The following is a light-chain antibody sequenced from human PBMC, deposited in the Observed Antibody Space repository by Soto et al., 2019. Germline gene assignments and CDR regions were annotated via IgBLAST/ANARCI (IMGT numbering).Light chain of an antibody. Sequence: EIVLTQSPGTLSLSPGERATLSCRASQSFSSSYLAWYQQKPGQAPRLLIYGASSRATGIPDRFSGSGSGTDFTLTISRLEPEDFAVYYCQQYNNWPLTFGQGTRLEI. CDR2: GAS. V-gene: IGKV3-20*01. J-gene: IGKJ5*01. CDR3: QQYNNWPLT. CDR1: QSFSSSY.